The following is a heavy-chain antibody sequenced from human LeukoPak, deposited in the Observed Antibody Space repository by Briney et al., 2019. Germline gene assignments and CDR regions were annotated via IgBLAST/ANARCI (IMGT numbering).Heavy chain of an antibody. V-gene: IGHV3-66*01. CDR2: IYSGGST. J-gene: IGHJ4*02. CDR3: ARGGLTSVTT. Sequence: GGSLRLSCAASGFTVSSNYMSWVRQAPRKGLEWVSVIYSGGSTYYADSVKGRFIISRDNSKNTLYLQINSLRAGDTAEYYCARGGLTSVTTWGQGTLVTVSS. CDR1: GFTVSSNY. D-gene: IGHD4-17*01.